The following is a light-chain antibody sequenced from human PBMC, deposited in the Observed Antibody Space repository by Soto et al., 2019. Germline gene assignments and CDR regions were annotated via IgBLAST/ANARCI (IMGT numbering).Light chain of an antibody. CDR2: DAS. CDR1: QSISSW. V-gene: IGKV1-5*01. CDR3: QQYNSPIFT. Sequence: DIQMTQSPSTLSASVGDRVTITCRASQSISSWLAWYQQKPGKAPKLLIYDASSLESGVPSRFSGRGSGTEFTLTISSLQPDDFATYYCQQYNSPIFTFGPGTKVDIK. J-gene: IGKJ3*01.